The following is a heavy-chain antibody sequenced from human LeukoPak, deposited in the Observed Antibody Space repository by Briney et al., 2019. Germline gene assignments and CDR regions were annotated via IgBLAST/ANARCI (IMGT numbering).Heavy chain of an antibody. CDR1: GFSFSSNC. D-gene: IGHD6-19*01. CDR3: ATGGAVAGRFAY. Sequence: QSGGSLRLSCAVSGFSFSSNCMSWVRQAPGKGLEWVAKIKEDGNEIYYVDSVKGRFTISRDNTKNSLFLQTNSLRAEDTAVYYCATGGAVAGRFAYWGQGTLVTVSS. CDR2: IKEDGNEI. V-gene: IGHV3-7*01. J-gene: IGHJ4*02.